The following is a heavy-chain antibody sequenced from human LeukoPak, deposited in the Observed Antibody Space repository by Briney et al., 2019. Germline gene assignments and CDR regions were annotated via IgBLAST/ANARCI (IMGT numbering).Heavy chain of an antibody. CDR3: ARGRRVGATGRGDFDI. V-gene: IGHV1-2*06. Sequence: ASVKVSCRASGYTFTGYYMHWVRQAPGQGLEWMGRINPNSGGTNYAQKFQGRVTMTRDTSISTAYMELSRLRSDDTAVYYCARGRRVGATGRGDFDIWGQGTMVTVSS. D-gene: IGHD1-26*01. CDR2: INPNSGGT. J-gene: IGHJ3*02. CDR1: GYTFTGYY.